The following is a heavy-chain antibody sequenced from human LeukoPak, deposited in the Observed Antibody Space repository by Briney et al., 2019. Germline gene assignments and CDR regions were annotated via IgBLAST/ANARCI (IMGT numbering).Heavy chain of an antibody. D-gene: IGHD6-19*01. CDR3: AMYSSAWYAVY. V-gene: IGHV3-66*01. CDR1: GFTVSSKY. CDR2: IHPGGTI. Sequence: GGSLRPSCAATGFTVSSKYIGWVRQAPGKGLEWVSVIHPGGTIYYADSVKGTFTISRDNSKNTLYLEMNTLRVEDTAVYYCAMYSSAWYAVYCGQGTLVTVSS. J-gene: IGHJ4*02.